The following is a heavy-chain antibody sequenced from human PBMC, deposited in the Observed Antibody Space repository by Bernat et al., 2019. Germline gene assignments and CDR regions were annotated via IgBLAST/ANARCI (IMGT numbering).Heavy chain of an antibody. CDR3: ARDLSYSSSWGEYYFDY. V-gene: IGHV1-2*04. CDR2: INPNSGGT. CDR1: GYTFTGYN. D-gene: IGHD6-6*01. Sequence: QVQLVQSGAEVKKPGASVKVSCKASGYTFTGYNMHWVRQAPGQGLEWMGWINPNSGGTNYAQKFQGWVTMTRDTSISTAYMELSRLRSDDTAVYYCARDLSYSSSWGEYYFDYWGQGTLVTVSS. J-gene: IGHJ4*02.